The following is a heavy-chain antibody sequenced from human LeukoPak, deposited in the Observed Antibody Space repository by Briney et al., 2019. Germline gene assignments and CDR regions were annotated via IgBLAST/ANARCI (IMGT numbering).Heavy chain of an antibody. V-gene: IGHV1-2*02. D-gene: IGHD3-3*01. J-gene: IGHJ4*02. Sequence: ASVKVSCKASGYTFTGYYMHWVRQAPGQGLEWMGWINPNSGGTNYAQKFQGRVTMTRDTSISTAYMELSRLRSDDTAVYYCARGKRNYDFWSGSTFYFDYWGQGTLVTVSS. CDR1: GYTFTGYY. CDR3: ARGKRNYDFWSGSTFYFDY. CDR2: INPNSGGT.